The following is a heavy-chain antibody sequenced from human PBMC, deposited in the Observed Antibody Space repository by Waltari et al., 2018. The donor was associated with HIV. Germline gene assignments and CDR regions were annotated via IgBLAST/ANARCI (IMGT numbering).Heavy chain of an antibody. V-gene: IGHV1-18*01. D-gene: IGHD6-19*01. CDR2: MSGYNGNT. J-gene: IGHJ6*03. CDR3: ARVPTGGVAVYYYMDV. Sequence: QVQLVQSGAEVKKPGASVKVSCKASGYIFTTYGISWVRQAPGKGLEWMGWMSGYNGNTNYAQKFQGRVSMTTDTSTSTAYMELRSLRSDDTAVYYCARVPTGGVAVYYYMDVWGKGTTVTVSS. CDR1: GYIFTTYG.